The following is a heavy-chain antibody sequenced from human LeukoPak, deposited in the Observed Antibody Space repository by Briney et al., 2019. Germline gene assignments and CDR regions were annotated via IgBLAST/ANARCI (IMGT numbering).Heavy chain of an antibody. D-gene: IGHD2-15*01. Sequence: GGSLRLSCAASGFTFSSYSMIWVRQAPGKGLEWVSSISSSSYIYYADSVKGRFTISRDNAKNSLYLQMNSLRAEDTAVYYCARDLDDCSGGSCYFRALYYGMDVWGQGTTVTVSS. J-gene: IGHJ6*02. CDR1: GFTFSSYS. CDR2: ISSSSYI. V-gene: IGHV3-21*01. CDR3: ARDLDDCSGGSCYFRALYYGMDV.